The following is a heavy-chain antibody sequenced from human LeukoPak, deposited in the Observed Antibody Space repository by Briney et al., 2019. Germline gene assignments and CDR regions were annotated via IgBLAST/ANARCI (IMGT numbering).Heavy chain of an antibody. CDR2: ISGSGGST. D-gene: IGHD2-15*01. Sequence: GGSLRLSCAASGFTFSSYAMSWVRQAPGKGLEWVSAISGSGGSTYYADSVKGRFTISRDNSKNTLYLQMNSLRAEDTAVYYCAKDLEEVVVAGSFDYWGQGTLVTVSS. V-gene: IGHV3-23*01. CDR1: GFTFSSYA. J-gene: IGHJ4*02. CDR3: AKDLEEVVVAGSFDY.